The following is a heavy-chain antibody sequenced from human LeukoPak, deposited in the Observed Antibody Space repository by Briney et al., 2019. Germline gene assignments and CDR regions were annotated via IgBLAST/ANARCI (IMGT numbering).Heavy chain of an antibody. J-gene: IGHJ6*02. CDR1: GFTFSDYN. Sequence: GGSLRLSCAAPGFTFSDYNMNWVRQAPGKGLEWVSYITNGGSTIHHADSVKGRFTISRDNAKKTLYLQMNSLRAEDTAVHYCARSIGLTGGGVDVWGQGTTVTVSS. CDR3: ARSIGLTGGGVDV. D-gene: IGHD3-9*01. V-gene: IGHV3-11*01. CDR2: ITNGGSTI.